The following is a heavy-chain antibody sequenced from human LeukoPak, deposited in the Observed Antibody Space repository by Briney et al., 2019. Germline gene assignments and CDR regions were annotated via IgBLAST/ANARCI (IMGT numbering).Heavy chain of an antibody. Sequence: SETLSLTCTVSGGSISSSSYYWGWIRQPPGKGLEWIGSIYYSGSTYYNPSLKSRVTISVDTSKNQFSLKLSSVTAADTAVYYCARGRQDLMSVDYRGQGTLVTVSS. J-gene: IGHJ4*02. V-gene: IGHV4-39*01. CDR3: ARGRQDLMSVDY. CDR2: IYYSGST. D-gene: IGHD2-8*01. CDR1: GGSISSSSYY.